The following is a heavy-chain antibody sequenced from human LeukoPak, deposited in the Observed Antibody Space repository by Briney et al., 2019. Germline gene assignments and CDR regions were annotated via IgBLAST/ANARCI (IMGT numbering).Heavy chain of an antibody. Sequence: VASVKLSCTASGGTFTSYAISWVGQAPGQGLEWMGGIIPIFGTATYAQKSQGSVTITTDESTSTGSMELSSLRSEDTAVYYCVRDGEVVGGGAYYFDYWGQGTLVTVSS. V-gene: IGHV1-69*05. J-gene: IGHJ4*02. D-gene: IGHD1-26*01. CDR2: IIPIFGTA. CDR3: VRDGEVVGGGAYYFDY. CDR1: GGTFTSYA.